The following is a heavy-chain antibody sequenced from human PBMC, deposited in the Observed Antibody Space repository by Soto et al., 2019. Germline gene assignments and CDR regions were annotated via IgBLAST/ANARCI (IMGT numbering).Heavy chain of an antibody. CDR1: GGSISSYY. V-gene: IGHV4-59*01. Sequence: QVQLQESGPGLVKPSETLSLTCTVSGGSISSYYWSWIRQPPGQGLEWIGYIYYSGSTNYNPSLKSRVTISVDTSKNQFSLKLSSVTAADTAVYYCARVAPGSDAFDIWGPGTMVTVSS. D-gene: IGHD3-10*01. J-gene: IGHJ3*02. CDR2: IYYSGST. CDR3: ARVAPGSDAFDI.